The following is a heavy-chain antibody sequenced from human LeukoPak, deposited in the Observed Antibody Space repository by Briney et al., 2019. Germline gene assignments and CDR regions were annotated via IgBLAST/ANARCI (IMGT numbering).Heavy chain of an antibody. D-gene: IGHD1-26*01. J-gene: IGHJ4*02. Sequence: GGSLRLSCAASGFTFSSYSMNWVRQAPGKGLEWVSFISSSSSYIYYADSVKGRFTISRDNAKNSLYLQMNSLRAEDTAVYYCASRDSYSGSYAGFLGYFDYWGQGTLVTVSS. CDR1: GFTFSSYS. V-gene: IGHV3-21*04. CDR2: ISSSSSYI. CDR3: ASRDSYSGSYAGFLGYFDY.